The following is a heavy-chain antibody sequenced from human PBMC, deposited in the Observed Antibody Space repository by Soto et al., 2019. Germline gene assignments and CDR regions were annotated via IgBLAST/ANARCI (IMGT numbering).Heavy chain of an antibody. Sequence: KTSETLSLTCTVSGGTISSNNWSWLRQPPGKGLEWIGYIYYSGSTNYNPSLKSRVTISVDTSKNQFSLKLSSVTAAGPAVYYCARVQAGTIDYWGQGALVTVSS. D-gene: IGHD1-1*01. J-gene: IGHJ4*02. CDR3: ARVQAGTIDY. CDR1: GGTISSNN. CDR2: IYYSGST. V-gene: IGHV4-59*01.